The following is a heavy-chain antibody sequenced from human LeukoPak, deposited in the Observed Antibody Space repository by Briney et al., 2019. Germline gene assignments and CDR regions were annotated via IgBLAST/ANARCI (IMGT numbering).Heavy chain of an antibody. Sequence: GASVKVSCKASGYTFTSFHVSWVRQAPGQGLEWMGWISPYNDNSNYAQKFQGRVTMTTDSSTSTAYMELRSLRSDDTAIYYCARGGYSYGYIQHYYFDSWGQGTLVTVSS. D-gene: IGHD5-18*01. V-gene: IGHV1-18*01. J-gene: IGHJ4*02. CDR1: GYTFTSFH. CDR3: ARGGYSYGYIQHYYFDS. CDR2: ISPYNDNS.